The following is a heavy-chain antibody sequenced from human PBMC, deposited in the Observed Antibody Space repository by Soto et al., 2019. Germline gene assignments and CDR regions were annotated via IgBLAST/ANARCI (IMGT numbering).Heavy chain of an antibody. CDR3: TASLWIQLWLPLYYYYGMDV. J-gene: IGHJ6*02. D-gene: IGHD5-18*01. Sequence: GGSLRLSCTASGFTFGDYAMSWFRQGPGKGLEWVVFIRSKAYGGTTEYAASVKGRFTISRDDSKSIAYLQMNSLKTEDTAVYYCTASLWIQLWLPLYYYYGMDVWGQGTTVTVSS. CDR2: IRSKAYGGTT. CDR1: GFTFGDYA. V-gene: IGHV3-49*03.